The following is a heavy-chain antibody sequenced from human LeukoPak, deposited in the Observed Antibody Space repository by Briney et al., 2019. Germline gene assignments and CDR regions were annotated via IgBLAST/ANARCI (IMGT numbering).Heavy chain of an antibody. CDR2: INHSGST. CDR1: GASIRSSY. V-gene: IGHV4-59*12. J-gene: IGHJ4*02. D-gene: IGHD4-17*01. Sequence: TSETLSLTCTVSGASIRSSYWSWIRQPPGKGLEWIGEINHSGSTYYNPSLKSRVTISVDTSKNQFSLKLSSVTAADTAAYYCARDRGPTVTDDYWGQGTLVTVSS. CDR3: ARDRGPTVTDDY.